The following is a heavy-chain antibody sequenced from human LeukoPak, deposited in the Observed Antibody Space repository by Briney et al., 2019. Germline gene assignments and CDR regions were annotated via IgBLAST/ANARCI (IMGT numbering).Heavy chain of an antibody. V-gene: IGHV3-21*01. CDR3: TRVTRGPSYYYDSSGYESGDY. Sequence: GGSLRLSCAASGFTFSTYSMNWVRQAPGKGLEWVSFISSGSSSIYYADSVEGRFTISRDNSKNTLYLQMNSLRAEDTAVYYCTRVTRGPSYYYDSSGYESGDYWGQGTLVTVSS. D-gene: IGHD3-22*01. J-gene: IGHJ4*02. CDR1: GFTFSTYS. CDR2: ISSGSSSI.